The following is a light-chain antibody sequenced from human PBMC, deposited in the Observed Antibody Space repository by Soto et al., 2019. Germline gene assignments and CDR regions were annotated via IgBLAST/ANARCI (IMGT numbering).Light chain of an antibody. J-gene: IGKJ1*01. CDR1: QSVSSW. CDR2: DAS. CDR3: QQYASYPRT. V-gene: IGKV1-5*01. Sequence: DIQMTQSPSTLSASVGDRVTITCRASQSVSSWLAWYQQKPGKAPKFLIYDASSLESGVPSRFSGSGSGTEFTLTISSLQPDDFATYYCQQYASYPRTFGQGTKVETK.